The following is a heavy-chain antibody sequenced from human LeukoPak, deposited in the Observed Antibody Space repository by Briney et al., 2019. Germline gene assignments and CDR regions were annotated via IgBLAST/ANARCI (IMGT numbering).Heavy chain of an antibody. CDR3: ARGPLFQRAAAGTNGFDP. V-gene: IGHV1-8*01. D-gene: IGHD6-13*01. CDR1: GYTFTSYD. Sequence: EASVKVSCKASGYTFTSYDINWVRQATGQGLEWMGWMNPNSGNTGYAQKFQGRVTMTRNTSISTAYMELSSLRSEDTAVYYCARGPLFQRAAAGTNGFDPWGQGTLVTVSS. J-gene: IGHJ5*02. CDR2: MNPNSGNT.